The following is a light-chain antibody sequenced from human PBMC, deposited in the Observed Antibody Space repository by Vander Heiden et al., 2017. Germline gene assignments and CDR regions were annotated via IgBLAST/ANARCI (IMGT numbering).Light chain of an antibody. V-gene: IGLV1-40*01. CDR1: SSNIGAGYD. Sequence: QSVLTQPPSVSGAPGPRVTISCTGRSSNIGAGYDVHWYQQLPGTAPKLLIYGNSNRPSGVPDRFSGSKSGTSASLAITGLQAEDEADYYCQSYDSSLSGVVFGGGTKLTVL. CDR2: GNS. CDR3: QSYDSSLSGVV. J-gene: IGLJ3*02.